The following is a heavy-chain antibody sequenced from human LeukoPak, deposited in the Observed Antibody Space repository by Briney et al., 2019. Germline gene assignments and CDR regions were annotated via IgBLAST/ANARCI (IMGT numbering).Heavy chain of an antibody. J-gene: IGHJ4*02. CDR3: ASSSTAMVTPFDY. V-gene: IGHV4-39*01. D-gene: IGHD5-18*01. Sequence: PSETLSLTCTVSGGSISSSSYYWGSIRQPPGKGLEWIGSIYYSGSTYYNPSLKSRVTISVDTSKNQFSLKLSSVTAADTAVYYCASSSTAMVTPFDYWGQGTLVTVSS. CDR2: IYYSGST. CDR1: GGSISSSSYY.